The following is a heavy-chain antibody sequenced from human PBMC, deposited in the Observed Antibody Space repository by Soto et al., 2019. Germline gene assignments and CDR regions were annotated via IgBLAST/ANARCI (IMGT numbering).Heavy chain of an antibody. CDR3: ARTSAAGKYYYXMDG. Sequence: GESLKISCKGSGYSFTSYWIGWVRQMPGKGLEWMGIIYPGDSDTRYSPSFQGQVTISADKSISTAYLQWSSLKASDTAMYYCARTSAAGKYYYXMDGWGQGTTVTVSS. V-gene: IGHV5-51*01. J-gene: IGHJ6*02. CDR2: IYPGDSDT. D-gene: IGHD6-13*01. CDR1: GYSFTSYW.